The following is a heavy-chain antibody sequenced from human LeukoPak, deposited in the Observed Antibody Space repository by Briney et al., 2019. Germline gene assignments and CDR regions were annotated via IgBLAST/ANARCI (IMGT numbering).Heavy chain of an antibody. D-gene: IGHD2-2*02. CDR1: GGSISSGGYY. CDR3: ARDLGTYCSSTSCYRHDFDY. V-gene: IGHV4-31*03. CDR2: IYYSGST. Sequence: SQTLSLTCTVSGGSISSGGYYWSWIRQHPGKGLEWIGYIYYSGSTYYNPSLKSRVTMSVDTSKNQFSLKLSSVTAADTAVYYCARDLGTYCSSTSCYRHDFDYWGQGTLVTVSS. J-gene: IGHJ4*02.